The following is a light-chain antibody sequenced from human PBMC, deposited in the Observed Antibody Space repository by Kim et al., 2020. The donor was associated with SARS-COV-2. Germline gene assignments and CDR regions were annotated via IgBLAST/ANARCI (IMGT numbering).Light chain of an antibody. CDR2: DAS. J-gene: IGKJ4*01. CDR3: QQCDNLSLT. V-gene: IGKV1-33*01. CDR1: RDIGNN. Sequence: DIQMTQSPSSLTASVGDRVTITCQASRDIGNNLNWYQQKPGKAPKVLIYDASNVQTGVPSRFSGTGSGTDFTFIITSLQPEDVATYYCQQCDNLSLTFGGETKVDIK.